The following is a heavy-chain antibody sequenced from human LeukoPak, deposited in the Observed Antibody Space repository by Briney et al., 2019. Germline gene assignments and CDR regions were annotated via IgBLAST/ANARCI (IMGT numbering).Heavy chain of an antibody. V-gene: IGHV4-59*08. CDR3: AGLAVTGKNY. Sequence: SETLSLTCTVSDDSITSYYWSWIRQPPGKGLEWIGCIYYSGTINYNPSLKSRVTISVDTSKNQFSLKLNSVTAADTAVYYCAGLAVTGKNYWGQGTLVTVSS. J-gene: IGHJ4*02. CDR2: IYYSGTI. D-gene: IGHD6-19*01. CDR1: DDSITSYY.